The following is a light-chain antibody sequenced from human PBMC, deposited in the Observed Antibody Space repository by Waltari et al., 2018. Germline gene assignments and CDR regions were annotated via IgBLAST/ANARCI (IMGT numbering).Light chain of an antibody. CDR3: QKYERLPAT. J-gene: IGKJ1*01. Sequence: EIVLTQSPGTLSLSPGERATLSCRASQSVGRSLVWYQQKPGQAPRLLIYHASTRATGIPDRFSARGSGTDFSLTISRLEPEDFAEYYCQKYERLPATFGQGTKVEIK. V-gene: IGKV3-20*01. CDR2: HAS. CDR1: QSVGRS.